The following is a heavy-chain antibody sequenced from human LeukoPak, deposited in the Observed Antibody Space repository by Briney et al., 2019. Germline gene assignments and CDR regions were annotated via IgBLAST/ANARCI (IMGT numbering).Heavy chain of an antibody. J-gene: IGHJ4*02. CDR1: GYTFTSYY. Sequence: ASVKVSCKASGYTFTSYYMHWVRQAPGQGLEWMGIINPSGGSTSYAQKFQGRVTMTRDTSTSTVYMELSSLRSEDTAVYYCAGPGGLLAFDYWGQGTLVTVSS. D-gene: IGHD2-15*01. CDR2: INPSGGST. V-gene: IGHV1-46*01. CDR3: AGPGGLLAFDY.